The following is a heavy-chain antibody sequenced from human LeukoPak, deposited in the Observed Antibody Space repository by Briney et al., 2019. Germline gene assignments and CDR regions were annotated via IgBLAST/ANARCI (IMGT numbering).Heavy chain of an antibody. J-gene: IGHJ4*02. Sequence: SETLSLTCTVSGGSISSSSYYWGWIRQPPGKGLEWIGSIYYSGSTYYNPSLKSRVTISVDTSKNQFSLKLSSVTAADTAVYYCARGSPGANEDDYWGQGTLVTVSS. D-gene: IGHD1-26*01. CDR2: IYYSGST. V-gene: IGHV4-39*07. CDR1: GGSISSSSYY. CDR3: ARGSPGANEDDY.